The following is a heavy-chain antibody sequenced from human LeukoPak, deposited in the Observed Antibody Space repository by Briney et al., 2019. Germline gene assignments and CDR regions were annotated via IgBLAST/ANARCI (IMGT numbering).Heavy chain of an antibody. V-gene: IGHV3-23*01. CDR2: ISGSGGST. D-gene: IGHD3-22*01. CDR3: ARDKSSGYYYFDY. CDR1: GFTFSSYA. J-gene: IGHJ4*02. Sequence: GGSLRLSCAASGFTFSSYAMSWVRQAPGKGLEWVSAISGSGGSTYYADSVKGRFTISRDSSKNTLYLQMNSLRAEDTALYYCARDKSSGYYYFDYWGQGTLVTVSS.